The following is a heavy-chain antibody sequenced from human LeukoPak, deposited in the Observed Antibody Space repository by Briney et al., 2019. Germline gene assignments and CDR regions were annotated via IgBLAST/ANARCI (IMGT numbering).Heavy chain of an antibody. D-gene: IGHD6-19*01. CDR1: GFTFRSHW. CDR2: IHQYGGEK. CDR3: ARDTSGWYNDAFDL. J-gene: IGHJ3*01. Sequence: GGSLRLSCEGSGFTFRSHWMSWVRQAPGKGLEWVANIHQYGGEKYYVDSVRGRFSISRDNAKNSLYLEMNSLRAEDTAVYYCARDTSGWYNDAFDLWGQGTRVIVSS. V-gene: IGHV3-7*01.